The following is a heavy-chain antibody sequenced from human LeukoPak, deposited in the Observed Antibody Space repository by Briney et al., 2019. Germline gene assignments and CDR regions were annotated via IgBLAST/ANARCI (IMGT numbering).Heavy chain of an antibody. CDR1: GGTFSSYA. CDR3: ARGGQLLRVVWFDP. D-gene: IGHD2-15*01. V-gene: IGHV1-69*04. CDR2: IIPILGIA. Sequence: SVKVSCKASGGTFSSYAISWVRQAPGQGLEWMGRIIPILGIANYAQKFQGRVTITADKSTSTAYMELSSLRSEDTAVYYCARGGQLLRVVWFDPWGQGTLVTVSS. J-gene: IGHJ5*02.